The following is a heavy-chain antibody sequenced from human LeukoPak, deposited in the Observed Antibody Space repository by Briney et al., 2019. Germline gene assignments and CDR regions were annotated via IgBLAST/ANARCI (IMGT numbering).Heavy chain of an antibody. Sequence: PSETLSLTCTVSGGSISSYYWSWIRQPAGKGLEWIGRIDTSGNTNYNPSLKSRVTMSVDTSKKQFSLKLSSVTAADTAVYYCARDNYGDYVGAFDIWGQGTMVTVSS. CDR3: ARDNYGDYVGAFDI. V-gene: IGHV4-4*07. J-gene: IGHJ3*02. CDR2: IDTSGNT. D-gene: IGHD4-17*01. CDR1: GGSISSYY.